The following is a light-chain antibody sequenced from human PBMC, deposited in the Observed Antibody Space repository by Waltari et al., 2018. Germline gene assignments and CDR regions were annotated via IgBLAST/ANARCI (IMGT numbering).Light chain of an antibody. V-gene: IGLV2-23*02. J-gene: IGLJ2*01. Sequence: SALTQPASVSGSPGQSTTISCTGASGDVGGYPFVSWYQQHPGKAPKPLIYEVYQRTSGVSGRFSGSKAGNTASLTTSGLQADDADDYPCSSYAGSNTVVVFGGGTKVTVL. CDR2: EVY. CDR1: SGDVGGYPF. CDR3: SSYAGSNTVVV.